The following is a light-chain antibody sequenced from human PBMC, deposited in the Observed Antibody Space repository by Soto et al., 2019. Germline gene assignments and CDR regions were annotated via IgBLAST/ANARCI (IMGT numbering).Light chain of an antibody. Sequence: EIVLTQSPGTVSLSPGERATLSCRASQSVSSSYFAWYQQKPGQAPRLLFYGASNRATGIPDRFSASGSGTDIPLTISRLEPDDVAVYYCQQYGRSPPWTFGQGTKAEI. CDR1: QSVSSSY. CDR3: QQYGRSPPWT. V-gene: IGKV3-20*01. CDR2: GAS. J-gene: IGKJ1*01.